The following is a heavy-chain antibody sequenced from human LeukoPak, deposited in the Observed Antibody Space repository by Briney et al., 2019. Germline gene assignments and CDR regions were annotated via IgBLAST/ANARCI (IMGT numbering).Heavy chain of an antibody. CDR1: GFTFSSYS. D-gene: IGHD6-13*01. J-gene: IGHJ4*02. CDR2: ISSSSSYI. CDR3: ARGTPRKGQLGSAIDY. V-gene: IGHV3-21*06. Sequence: TGGSLRLSCAASGFTFSSYSMNWVRQAPGKGLEWVSSISSSSSYIYYADSVKGRFTISRDNAKNSLYLQMNSLRAEDTAVYYCARGTPRKGQLGSAIDYWGQGTLVTVSS.